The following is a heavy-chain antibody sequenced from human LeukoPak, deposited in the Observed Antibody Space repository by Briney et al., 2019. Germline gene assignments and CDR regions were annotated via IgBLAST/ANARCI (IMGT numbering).Heavy chain of an antibody. J-gene: IGHJ5*02. CDR1: GFTFSSYA. CDR2: ISGSGGST. V-gene: IGHV3-23*01. D-gene: IGHD5-24*01. CDR3: ATRPVDDGNCFDP. Sequence: PGGSLRLSCAASGFTFSSYAMSWVRQAPGNGLEWVSAISGSGGSTYYADSVKGRFTISRDNSKNTLYLQMNSLRAEDTAVYYCATRPVDDGNCFDPWGQGTLVTVSS.